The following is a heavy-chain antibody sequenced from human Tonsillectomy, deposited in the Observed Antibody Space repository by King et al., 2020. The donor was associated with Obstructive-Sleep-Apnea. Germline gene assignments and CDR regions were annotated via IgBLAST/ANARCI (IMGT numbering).Heavy chain of an antibody. J-gene: IGHJ4*02. V-gene: IGHV1-2*02. CDR3: ATVAVSTATFYLDY. CDR1: GYTFADYY. CDR2: INPNSGGT. Sequence: QLVQSGAEVKKPGASVKVSCKASGYTFADYYMYWVRQAPGQELEWMGWINPNSGGTNYAQKFQGRVTMTRDTSISTDYLELSRLRSDDPAVYYCATVAVSTATFYLDYWGQGTLVTVSP. D-gene: IGHD4-17*01.